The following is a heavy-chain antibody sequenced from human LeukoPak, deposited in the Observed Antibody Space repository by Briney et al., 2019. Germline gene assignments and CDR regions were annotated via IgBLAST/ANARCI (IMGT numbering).Heavy chain of an antibody. J-gene: IGHJ1*01. CDR3: AKDGSSWPNYFQH. CDR2: ISGSGGST. CDR1: GFTFSSYA. Sequence: PGGSLRLSCAASGFTFSSYAMSWVRQAPGKGLEWVSAISGSGGSTYYADSVKGRFTISRDNSKNTLYLQMNSLGAEDTAVYYCAKDGSSWPNYFQHWGQGTLVTVSS. D-gene: IGHD6-13*01. V-gene: IGHV3-23*01.